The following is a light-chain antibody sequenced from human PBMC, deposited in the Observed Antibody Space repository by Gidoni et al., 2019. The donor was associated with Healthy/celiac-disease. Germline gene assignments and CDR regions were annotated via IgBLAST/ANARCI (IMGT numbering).Light chain of an antibody. CDR3: QQLNSYPRT. J-gene: IGKJ1*01. V-gene: IGKV1-9*01. Sequence: DIQLTQSPSFLSASVGDRVTITCRASQGISSYLAWYQQKPGKAPKLLIYAASTLQSGVPSRFIGRGSGTEFTLTISSLQPEDFATYYCQQLNSYPRTFGQGTKVEIK. CDR1: QGISSY. CDR2: AAS.